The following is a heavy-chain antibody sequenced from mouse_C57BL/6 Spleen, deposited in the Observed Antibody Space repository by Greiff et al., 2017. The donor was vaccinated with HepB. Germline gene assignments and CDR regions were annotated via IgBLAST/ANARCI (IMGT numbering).Heavy chain of an antibody. J-gene: IGHJ2*01. CDR2: IDPSDSYT. CDR1: GYTFTSYW. D-gene: IGHD1-1*01. Sequence: QVQLQQPGAELVKPGASVKLSCKASGYTFTSYWMQWVKQRPGQGLEWIGEIDPSDSYTNYNQKFKGKATLTVDTSSSTAYMQLSSLTSEDSAVYYCARFTTYYFDYWGQGTTLTVSS. CDR3: ARFTTYYFDY. V-gene: IGHV1-50*01.